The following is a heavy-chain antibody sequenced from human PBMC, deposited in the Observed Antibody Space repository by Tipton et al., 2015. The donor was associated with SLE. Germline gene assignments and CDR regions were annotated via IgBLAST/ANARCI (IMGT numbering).Heavy chain of an antibody. Sequence: TLSLTCTVSGGSIISSSHYWGWIRQPPGKGLEYIGSIYYSGSPYYNPSLKSRVTISLDTSKNGFSLKLSSVTAADTAVYYCARRGVGATYWYFDLWGRGTLVTVSS. CDR3: ARRGVGATYWYFDL. CDR1: GGSIISSSHY. D-gene: IGHD1-26*01. CDR2: IYYSGSP. V-gene: IGHV4-39*01. J-gene: IGHJ2*01.